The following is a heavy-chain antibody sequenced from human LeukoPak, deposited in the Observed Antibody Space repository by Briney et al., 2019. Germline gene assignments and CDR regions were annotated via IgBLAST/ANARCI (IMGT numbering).Heavy chain of an antibody. CDR2: IYHTGST. D-gene: IGHD7-27*01. V-gene: IGHV4-59*02. CDR3: ASRNLGNDY. Sequence: SETLSLTCTISGGSVSDYYWSWIRQSPGKGLEWIGYIYHTGSTSYSPSLKSRVTISADTSQNQFSLKLSSVTAADAAVYYCASRNLGNDYWGQGTLVTVSS. J-gene: IGHJ4*02. CDR1: GGSVSDYY.